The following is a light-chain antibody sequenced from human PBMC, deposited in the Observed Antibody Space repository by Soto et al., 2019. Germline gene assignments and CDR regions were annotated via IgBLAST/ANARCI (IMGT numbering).Light chain of an antibody. CDR3: QQYGSSPLT. CDR1: QSVSSSY. J-gene: IGKJ4*01. V-gene: IGKV3-20*01. CDR2: GAS. Sequence: EIVLTQSPGTLSLSPGERATLSCRASQSVSSSYLAWDQQKPGQAPRLLIYGASSRATGIPDRFSGSGSGPDFTLTISRLEPEDVAVYYCQQYGSSPLTFGGGTKVEIK.